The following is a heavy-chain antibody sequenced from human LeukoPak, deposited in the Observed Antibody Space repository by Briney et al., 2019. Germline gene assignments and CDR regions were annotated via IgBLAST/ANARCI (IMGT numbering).Heavy chain of an antibody. Sequence: GGSLRLSCAASGFTFSSNYMSWVRQAPGKGLEWVSYISSSSSTIYYADSVKGRFTISRDNAKNSLYLQMNSLRAEDTAVYYCARGRITIFGVVGDYMDVWGKGTTVTVSS. CDR3: ARGRITIFGVVGDYMDV. J-gene: IGHJ6*03. CDR2: ISSSSSTI. V-gene: IGHV3-48*04. CDR1: GFTFSSNY. D-gene: IGHD3-3*01.